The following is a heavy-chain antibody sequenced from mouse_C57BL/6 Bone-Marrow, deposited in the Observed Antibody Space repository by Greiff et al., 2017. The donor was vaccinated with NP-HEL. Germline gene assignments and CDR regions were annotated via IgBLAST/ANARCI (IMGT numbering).Heavy chain of an antibody. CDR1: GIAFSRYW. Sequence: EVMLVESGGGLVQPGGSLKLSCAASGIAFSRYWMSWVRRAPGKGLEWIGEINPDSSTINYAPSLKDKLIISRDNAKNTLYLQKSKWRSEDTALYYWARPCDYYDEDYWGQGTSVTVSS. D-gene: IGHD1-1*01. CDR3: ARPCDYYDEDY. J-gene: IGHJ4*01. CDR2: INPDSSTI. V-gene: IGHV4-1*01.